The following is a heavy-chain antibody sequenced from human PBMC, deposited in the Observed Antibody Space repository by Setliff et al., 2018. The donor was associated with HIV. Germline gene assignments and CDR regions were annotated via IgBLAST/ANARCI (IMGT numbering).Heavy chain of an antibody. CDR3: ARFANYYHTSGYGWFDP. CDR1: GFSFSDYY. Sequence: LRLSCAASGFSFSDYYMSWIRQAPGKGLECISYISDSDTDIYYADSVRGRFTISRDNAKNSLYLQMNSLRAEDTAVYYCARFANYYHTSGYGWFDPWGQGTQVTVS. CDR2: ISDSDTDI. V-gene: IGHV3-11*01. D-gene: IGHD3-22*01. J-gene: IGHJ5*02.